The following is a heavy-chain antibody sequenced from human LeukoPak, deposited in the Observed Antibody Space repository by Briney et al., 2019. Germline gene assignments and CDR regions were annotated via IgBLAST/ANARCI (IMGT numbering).Heavy chain of an antibody. Sequence: SQTLSLTCTVSGVSISSGGYYWSWIRQHPGKGLEWIGYIYYSGSTYYNPSLKSRVTISVDTSKNQFSLKLSSVTAADTAVYYCARGSLSEFDPWGQGTLVTVSS. CDR1: GVSISSGGYY. CDR2: IYYSGST. V-gene: IGHV4-31*03. D-gene: IGHD1-26*01. J-gene: IGHJ5*02. CDR3: ARGSLSEFDP.